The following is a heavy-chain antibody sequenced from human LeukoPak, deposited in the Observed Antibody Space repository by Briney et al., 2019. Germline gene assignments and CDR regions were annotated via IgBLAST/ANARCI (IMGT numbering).Heavy chain of an antibody. CDR3: ARDWGGDWSPHYFDY. CDR1: GYSISSGYY. D-gene: IGHD3/OR15-3a*01. J-gene: IGHJ4*02. CDR2: IYYSGST. V-gene: IGHV4-38-2*02. Sequence: SETLSLTCTVSGYSISSGYYWGWIRQPPGKGLEWIGSIYYSGSTYYNPSLKSRVTISVDTSKNQFSLKLSSVTAADTAVYYCARDWGGDWSPHYFDYWGQGTLVTVSS.